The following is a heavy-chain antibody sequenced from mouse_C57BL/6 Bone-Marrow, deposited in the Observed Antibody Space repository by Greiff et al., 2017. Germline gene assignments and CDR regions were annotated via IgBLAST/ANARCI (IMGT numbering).Heavy chain of an antibody. Sequence: VQLQQSGTVLARPGASVKMSCKTSGYTFTSYWMHWVKQRPGQGLEWIGAIYPGNSDTSANQKFKGKAKLTAVTSASTAYMELSSLTDEDSAVYYWTRRAADYGSSRGQGTTLTVSS. CDR3: TRRAADYGSS. J-gene: IGHJ2*01. CDR1: GYTFTSYW. CDR2: IYPGNSDT. V-gene: IGHV1-5*01. D-gene: IGHD1-1*01.